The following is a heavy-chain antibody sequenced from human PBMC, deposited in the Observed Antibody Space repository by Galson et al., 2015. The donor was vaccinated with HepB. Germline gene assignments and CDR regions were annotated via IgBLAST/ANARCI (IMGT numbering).Heavy chain of an antibody. CDR2: ISSSGSTI. J-gene: IGHJ4*02. Sequence: SLRLSCAASGFTFSSYEKNWVRQAPGKGLEWVSYISSSGSTIYYADSVKGRFTISRDNAKNSLYLQMNSLRAEDTAVYYCARGIVVVTAPPVYFDYWGQGTLVTVSS. CDR1: GFTFSSYE. V-gene: IGHV3-48*03. D-gene: IGHD2-21*02. CDR3: ARGIVVVTAPPVYFDY.